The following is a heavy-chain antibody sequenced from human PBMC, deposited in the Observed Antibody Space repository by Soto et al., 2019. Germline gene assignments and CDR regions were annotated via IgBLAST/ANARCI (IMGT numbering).Heavy chain of an antibody. V-gene: IGHV3-9*01. J-gene: IGHJ4*02. Sequence: GGSLRLSCAASGFTFDDYAMHWVRQAPGKGLEWVSSISWNTDTLGYADSVKGRFTISRDNAKNSLYLQMNSLRPEDTALYYCAKAPGSGYFFMFLHYWGQGTLVTVSS. CDR1: GFTFDDYA. CDR3: AKAPGSGYFFMFLHY. D-gene: IGHD3-22*01. CDR2: ISWNTDTL.